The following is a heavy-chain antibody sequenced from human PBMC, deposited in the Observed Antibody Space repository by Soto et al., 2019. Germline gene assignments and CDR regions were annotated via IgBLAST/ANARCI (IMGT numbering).Heavy chain of an antibody. D-gene: IGHD1-26*01. CDR3: ARQPLYRVGSSISTLDI. CDR2: IYYSGST. Sequence: PSETLSLTCTVSGGSISSGDYYWSWIRQPPGKGLEWIGYIYYSGSTYYNPSLKSRVTISVDTSKNQFSLKLSSVTAADTAVYYCARQPLYRVGSSISTLDIWGQGTVVTVSS. V-gene: IGHV4-30-4*01. J-gene: IGHJ3*02. CDR1: GGSISSGDYY.